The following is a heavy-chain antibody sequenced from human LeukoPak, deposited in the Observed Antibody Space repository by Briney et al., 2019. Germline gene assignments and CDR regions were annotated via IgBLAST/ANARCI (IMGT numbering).Heavy chain of an antibody. CDR3: TRGPTQQWLYYGMDV. V-gene: IGHV3-49*04. J-gene: IGHJ6*02. CDR1: GLTFGDHA. D-gene: IGHD5-18*01. Sequence: GSLRLSCTGFGLTFGDHAMSWVRQAPGKGLEWVGFIRSKGYGGTREYAASVKGRFTISRDDSTSIAYLQMNSLKTEDTAVYYCTRGPTQQWLYYGMDVWGQGTTVIVSS. CDR2: IRSKGYGGTR.